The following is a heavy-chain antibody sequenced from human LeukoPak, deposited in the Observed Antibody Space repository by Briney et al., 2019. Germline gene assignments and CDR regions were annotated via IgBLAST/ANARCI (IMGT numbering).Heavy chain of an antibody. CDR2: ISRNSGSI. V-gene: IGHV3-9*01. CDR3: AKDIGYGSGRTYTHYYGMDV. CDR1: GFTFDDYA. Sequence: LRLSCAASGFTFDDYAMHWVRQAPGKGLEWVSGISRNSGSIGYADSVKGRFTISRDNAKNSLYLQMNSLRAEDTALYYCAKDIGYGSGRTYTHYYGMDVWGQGTTVTVSS. J-gene: IGHJ6*02. D-gene: IGHD3-10*01.